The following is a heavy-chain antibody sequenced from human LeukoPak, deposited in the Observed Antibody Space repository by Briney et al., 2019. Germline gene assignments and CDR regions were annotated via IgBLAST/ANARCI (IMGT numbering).Heavy chain of an antibody. D-gene: IGHD3-10*01. CDR3: ARDFLTMVRGVRPLWFDP. CDR1: GYTFTSYY. CDR2: INPSGGST. Sequence: GASVKVSCKASGYTFTSYYMHWVRQAPGQGLEWMGIINPSGGSTSYAQKFQGRATMTRDTSTSTVYMELSSLRSEDTAVYYCARDFLTMVRGVRPLWFDPWGQGTLVTVSS. V-gene: IGHV1-46*01. J-gene: IGHJ5*02.